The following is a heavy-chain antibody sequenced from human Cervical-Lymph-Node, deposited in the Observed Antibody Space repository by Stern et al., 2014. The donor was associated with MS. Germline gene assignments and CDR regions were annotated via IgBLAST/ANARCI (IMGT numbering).Heavy chain of an antibody. J-gene: IGHJ4*02. V-gene: IGHV1-69*01. CDR2: VIPKYGTP. CDR3: ARGKYTYYCGRYFDS. D-gene: IGHD2/OR15-2a*01. Sequence: QVQLGQSGAELKKPGPSVKVSCQASGGTFSRFAIDWVRQAPGQGLEWMGGVIPKYGTPNYAQKFQGRVTINTEAYTTNGYMGMSSMKSTDTAVYYCARGKYTYYCGRYFDSWGQGTLVTVSS. CDR1: GGTFSRFA.